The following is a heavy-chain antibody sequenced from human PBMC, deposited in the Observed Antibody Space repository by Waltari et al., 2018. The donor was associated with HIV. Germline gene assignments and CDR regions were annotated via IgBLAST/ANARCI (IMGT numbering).Heavy chain of an antibody. Sequence: EVQLVESGGGLVERGGSLRLSCTASGLTFTNAWLSWVRQAPGKGLEWVGRSKSENNGGGTDYAAPVKDRFSISRDDSENTVYLHMSSLTTEDTGVYYCTTWSFRGVAAADYWGQGTLVIVSS. D-gene: IGHD6-13*01. CDR1: GLTFTNAW. J-gene: IGHJ4*02. CDR3: TTWSFRGVAAADY. CDR2: SKSENNGGGT. V-gene: IGHV3-15*01.